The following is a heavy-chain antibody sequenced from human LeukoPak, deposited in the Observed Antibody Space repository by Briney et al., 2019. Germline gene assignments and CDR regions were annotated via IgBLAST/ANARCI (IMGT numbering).Heavy chain of an antibody. CDR2: VSYSGGT. Sequence: SETRSLTCTLSGPSVSSHYSSWIRQLHGKGLGWNGYVSYSGGTNYNPALKSRVTISLDTSKDQFSLRLNSVTAADTAVYYCARLSTYYDFWSPIDYWGQGTLVTVSS. CDR3: ARLSTYYDFWSPIDY. CDR1: GPSVSSHY. V-gene: IGHV4-59*02. J-gene: IGHJ4*02. D-gene: IGHD3-3*01.